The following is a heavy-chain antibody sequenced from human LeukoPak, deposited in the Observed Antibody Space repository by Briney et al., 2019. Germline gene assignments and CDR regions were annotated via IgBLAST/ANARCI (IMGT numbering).Heavy chain of an antibody. Sequence: SETLSLTCTVSGGSISSGSYYWSWIQQPAGKGLEWIGRIYTSGSTNYNPSLKSRVTISVDTSKNQFSLKLSSVTAADTAVYYCARGDSSSSGWFDPWGQGTLVTVSS. D-gene: IGHD6-6*01. CDR1: GGSISSGSYY. V-gene: IGHV4-61*02. CDR2: IYTSGST. CDR3: ARGDSSSSGWFDP. J-gene: IGHJ5*02.